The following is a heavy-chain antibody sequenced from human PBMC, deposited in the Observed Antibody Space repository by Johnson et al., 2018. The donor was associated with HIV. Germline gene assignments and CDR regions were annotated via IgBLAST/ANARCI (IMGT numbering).Heavy chain of an antibody. Sequence: QEQLVESGGGVVQPGRSLRLSCAASGFTFSSYAMHWVRQAPGKGLEWVAVISYDGSNKYYADSVKGRFTISRDNSKNTLYLQMNSLRAEDTALYYCARDGYCSSSSCYHDAFDLWGQGTMVTVSS. CDR3: ARDGYCSSSSCYHDAFDL. CDR2: ISYDGSNK. J-gene: IGHJ3*01. V-gene: IGHV3-30*04. D-gene: IGHD2-2*03. CDR1: GFTFSSYA.